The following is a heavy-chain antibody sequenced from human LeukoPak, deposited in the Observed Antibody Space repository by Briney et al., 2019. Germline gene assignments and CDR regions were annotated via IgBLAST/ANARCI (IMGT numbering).Heavy chain of an antibody. CDR3: ARQRHTYGSGYYFDY. J-gene: IGHJ4*02. CDR2: IYPGDSDT. D-gene: IGHD3-22*01. Sequence: GESLKISCKGSGYSFTSYWIGWVRQMPGKGLEGMGIIYPGDSDTRYSPSFQGQVTISADKSISTAYLQWSSLKASDTAMYYCARQRHTYGSGYYFDYWGQGTLVTVSS. CDR1: GYSFTSYW. V-gene: IGHV5-51*01.